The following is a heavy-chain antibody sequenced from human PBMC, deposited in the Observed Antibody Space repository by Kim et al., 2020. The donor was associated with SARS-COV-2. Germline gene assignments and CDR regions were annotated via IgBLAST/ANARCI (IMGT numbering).Heavy chain of an antibody. CDR1: GFAFDYYS. CDR2: ISWTSGSI. J-gene: IGHJ4*02. CDR3: AIGRYGGCLDY. D-gene: IGHD4-17*01. Sequence: GGSLRLSCAASGFAFDYYSMHWVRQPPGKGLEWVSGISWTSGSIDYADSVKGRFTISRDNAKNSLDLQMSSLRTDDTAVYYCAIGRYGGCLDYWGQGTLVTVSS. V-gene: IGHV3-9*01.